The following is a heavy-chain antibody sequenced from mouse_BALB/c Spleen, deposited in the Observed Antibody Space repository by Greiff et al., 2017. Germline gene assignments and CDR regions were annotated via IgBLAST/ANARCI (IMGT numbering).Heavy chain of an antibody. CDR1: GFNIKDTY. CDR3: ARSYYYGSSYDWFAY. Sequence: EVMLVESGAELVKPGASVKLSCTASGFNIKDTYMHWVKQRPEQGLEWIGRIDPANGNTKYDPKFQGKATITADTSSNTAYLQLSSLTSEDTAVYYCARSYYYGSSYDWFAYWGQGTLVTVSA. CDR2: IDPANGNT. D-gene: IGHD1-1*01. V-gene: IGHV14-3*02. J-gene: IGHJ3*01.